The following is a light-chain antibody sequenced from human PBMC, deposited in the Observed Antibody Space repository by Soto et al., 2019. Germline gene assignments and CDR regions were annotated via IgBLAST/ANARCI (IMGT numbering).Light chain of an antibody. CDR2: EVS. CDR3: SSYKSSSTYV. V-gene: IGLV2-18*02. J-gene: IGLJ1*01. Sequence: QSVLTQPPSVYGSPGQSVTISCTGTSSDVGSYNRVSWYQQPPGTAPKLMIYEVSNRPSGVPDRFSGSKSGNTASLTISGLQAEDEADYYCSSYKSSSTYVFGTGTKVTVL. CDR1: SSDVGSYNR.